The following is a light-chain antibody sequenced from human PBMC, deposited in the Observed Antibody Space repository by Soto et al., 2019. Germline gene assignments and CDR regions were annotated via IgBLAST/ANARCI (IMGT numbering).Light chain of an antibody. CDR2: EVS. J-gene: IGLJ1*01. CDR3: ASLKSDSFV. Sequence: QSVLTQPASVSGSPGQSITISCTGTSSDVGAYNLVSWYQHHPDKAPKLIISEVSNRPSGVSNRFSGSKSANTASPTISGLQAEDEDDYYCASLKSDSFVLGNGTKVT. V-gene: IGLV2-14*01. CDR1: SSDVGAYNL.